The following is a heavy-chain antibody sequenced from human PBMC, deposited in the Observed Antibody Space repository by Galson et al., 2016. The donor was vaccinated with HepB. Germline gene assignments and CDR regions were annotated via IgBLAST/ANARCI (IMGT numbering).Heavy chain of an antibody. Sequence: SLRLSCAASGFTFSSYDMHWVRQATGKGLEWVSVFGAAGDTYQADSVKGGLTISRENAKNSLYLQMNSLRAGDTAVYYCARELSKTGYFDLWGRGTLVTVSS. D-gene: IGHD5/OR15-5a*01. CDR2: FGAAGDT. V-gene: IGHV3-13*04. J-gene: IGHJ2*01. CDR3: ARELSKTGYFDL. CDR1: GFTFSSYD.